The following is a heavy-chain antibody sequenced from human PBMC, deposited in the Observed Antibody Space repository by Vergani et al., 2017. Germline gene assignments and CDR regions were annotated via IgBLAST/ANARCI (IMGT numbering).Heavy chain of an antibody. CDR3: ANERVGDFWSGYYYYGMDV. Sequence: QLQLQESGPGLVKPSETLSLTCTVSGGSISSSSYYWGWIRQPPGKGLEWIGSIYYSGSTYYNPSLKSRVTISVDTSKNQFSLKLSSVTAADTAVYYCANERVGDFWSGYYYYGMDVWGQGTTVTVSS. CDR2: IYYSGST. V-gene: IGHV4-39*01. J-gene: IGHJ6*02. CDR1: GGSISSSSYY. D-gene: IGHD3-3*01.